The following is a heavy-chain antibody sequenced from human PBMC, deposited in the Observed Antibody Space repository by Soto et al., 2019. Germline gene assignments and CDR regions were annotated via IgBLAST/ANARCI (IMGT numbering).Heavy chain of an antibody. D-gene: IGHD1-26*01. Sequence: QVQLVQSGGEVKRPGASLKVSCKTSGYTFTSHGIYWVRQAPGQGLEWMGWISTFNGKTDYAQKFQGRVTMTSDTLTRTVYMEVKCLRADDAAVYYCAILLTEGATFREAAFDLWGQGTRVTVSS. CDR1: GYTFTSHG. V-gene: IGHV1-18*01. CDR3: AILLTEGATFREAAFDL. J-gene: IGHJ3*01. CDR2: ISTFNGKT.